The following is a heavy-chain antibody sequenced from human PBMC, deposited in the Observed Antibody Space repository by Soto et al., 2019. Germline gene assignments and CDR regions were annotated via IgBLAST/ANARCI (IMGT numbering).Heavy chain of an antibody. D-gene: IGHD5-12*01. CDR2: IFSSGST. CDR3: AREGSYSAYNFAHGIQLWSFDF. Sequence: SETLSLTCTVSGGSINTFYWSWVRQPAGKGLEWIGRIFSSGSTSFYPSLESRVAMSVDTSKNHFSLNLSSVTAADMAVYYCAREGSYSAYNFAHGIQLWSFDFWGQGALVTVSS. J-gene: IGHJ4*02. CDR1: GGSINTFY. V-gene: IGHV4-4*07.